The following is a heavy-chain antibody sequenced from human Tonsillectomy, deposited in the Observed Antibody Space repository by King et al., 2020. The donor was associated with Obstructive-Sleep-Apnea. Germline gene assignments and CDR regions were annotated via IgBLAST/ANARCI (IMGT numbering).Heavy chain of an antibody. D-gene: IGHD3-16*01. V-gene: IGHV5-51*01. CDR1: GYRFTNSY. CDR2: IYPGDSDI. CDR3: ARQYETYPHYYFDY. J-gene: IGHJ4*02. Sequence: QLVQSGAEVKKPGESLKSYCQGSGYRFTNSYIAWVRQMPGKGLELRGIIYPGDSDIKYSPAFQAQVTRSVDTPTTPAYLQWSSLKASDTAIYYCARQYETYPHYYFDYWGQGTLVTVSS.